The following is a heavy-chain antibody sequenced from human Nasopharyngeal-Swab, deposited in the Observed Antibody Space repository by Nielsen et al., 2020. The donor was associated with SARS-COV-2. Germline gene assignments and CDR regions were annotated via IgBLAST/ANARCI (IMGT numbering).Heavy chain of an antibody. CDR3: ARARDIVVVPAAITPDAFDI. CDR2: IYPGDSDT. V-gene: IGHV5-51*01. Sequence: GESLKISCKGSGYSFTSYWIGWVRQMPGKGLEWMGIIYPGDSDTRYSPSFQGHVTISADKSISTAYLQWSSLKASDTAMYYCARARDIVVVPAAITPDAFDIWGQGTMVTVSS. CDR1: GYSFTSYW. J-gene: IGHJ3*02. D-gene: IGHD2-2*01.